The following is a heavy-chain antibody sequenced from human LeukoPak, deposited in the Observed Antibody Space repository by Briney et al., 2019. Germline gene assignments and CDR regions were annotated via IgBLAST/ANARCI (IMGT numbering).Heavy chain of an antibody. D-gene: IGHD6-13*01. J-gene: IGHJ5*02. CDR2: IYYSGST. CDR1: GGSISSSSYY. Sequence: SETLSLTCTVSGGSISSSSYYWGWIRQPPGKGLEWIGSIYYSGSTYYNPSLKSRVTISVDTSKNQFSLKLSSVTAADTAVYYCVRRAAGSSWPLDWFDPWGQGTQVTVSS. V-gene: IGHV4-39*01. CDR3: VRRAAGSSWPLDWFDP.